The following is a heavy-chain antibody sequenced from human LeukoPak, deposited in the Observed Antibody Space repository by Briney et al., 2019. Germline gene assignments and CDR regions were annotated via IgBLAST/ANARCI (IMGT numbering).Heavy chain of an antibody. CDR1: GFTFTDYA. J-gene: IGHJ4*02. Sequence: GGSLRLSCAASGFTFTDYAMSWVRQTPGKGLEGVATFSGGVDTTYYANSVRGRFTISRDNSKNTLDLQMNSLRAEDTATYYRAKATLRTCSGARCYYFDNWGQGALVTASS. V-gene: IGHV3-23*01. CDR3: AKATLRTCSGARCYYFDN. CDR2: FSGGVDTT. D-gene: IGHD2-15*01.